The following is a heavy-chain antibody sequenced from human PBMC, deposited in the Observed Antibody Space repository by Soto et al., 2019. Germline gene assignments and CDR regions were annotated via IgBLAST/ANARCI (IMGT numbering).Heavy chain of an antibody. CDR2: IYYSGST. V-gene: IGHV4-39*01. CDR1: GGSISSSSYY. Sequence: QLQLQESGPGLVKPSETLSLTCTVSGGSISSSSYYWGWIRQPPGKGLEWIGSIYYSGSTYYNPSLKSRVTISVDTSKNQFSLKLSSVTAADTAVYYCARPRPAARFSCFDPWGQGTLVTVSS. CDR3: ARPRPAARFSCFDP. J-gene: IGHJ5*02. D-gene: IGHD2-2*01.